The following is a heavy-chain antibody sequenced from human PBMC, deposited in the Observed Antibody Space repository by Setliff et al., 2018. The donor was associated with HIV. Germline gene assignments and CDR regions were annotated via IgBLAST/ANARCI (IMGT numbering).Heavy chain of an antibody. J-gene: IGHJ4*02. CDR1: GFTFNSHW. CDR3: AKGNRLLGTVFDY. D-gene: IGHD2-21*01. CDR2: INQDGSEK. Sequence: GGSLRLSCAASGFTFNSHWMSWVRQAPGRGLEWVADINQDGSEKYYVDSVKGRFTISRDNSKNTLYLQMNSLRAEDTAVYYCAKGNRLLGTVFDYWGQGSLVTVSS. V-gene: IGHV3-7*03.